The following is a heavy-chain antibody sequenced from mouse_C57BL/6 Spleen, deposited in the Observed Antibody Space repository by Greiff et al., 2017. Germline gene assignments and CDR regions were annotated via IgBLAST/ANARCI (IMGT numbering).Heavy chain of an antibody. CDR2: ISSGGSYT. J-gene: IGHJ4*01. CDR1: GFTFSSYG. Sequence: EVQLVESGGDLVKPGGSLKLSCAASGFTFSSYGMSWVRQTPDKRLEWVATISSGGSYTYYPDSVKGRFTISRDNAKNTLYLQMSSLKSEDTAMYYGARHGYDCGYYAMDYWGQGTSVTVSS. CDR3: ARHGYDCGYYAMDY. D-gene: IGHD2-4*01. V-gene: IGHV5-6*01.